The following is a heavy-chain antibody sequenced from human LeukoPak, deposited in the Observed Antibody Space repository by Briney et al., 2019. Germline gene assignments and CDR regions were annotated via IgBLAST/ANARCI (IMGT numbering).Heavy chain of an antibody. CDR3: ARGTRWSHGTGI. V-gene: IGHV1-8*01. D-gene: IGHD2-8*02. J-gene: IGHJ3*02. Sequence: GASVKVSCKASGYTFTSYDINWVRQATGQGLEWMGWMNPNSGNTGYAQKFQGRVTMTRNTSISTAYMELGSLRSEDTAVYYCARGTRWSHGTGIWGQGTMVTVSS. CDR2: MNPNSGNT. CDR1: GYTFTSYD.